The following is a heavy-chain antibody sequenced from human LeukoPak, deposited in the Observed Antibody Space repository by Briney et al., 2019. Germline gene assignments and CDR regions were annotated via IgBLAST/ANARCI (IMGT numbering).Heavy chain of an antibody. CDR2: INHSGST. Sequence: SETLSLTCAVYGGSFSGYYWSWIRQPPGKGLEWIGEINHSGSTNYNPSLKSRVTISVDTSKNQFSLKLSSVTAADTAVYYCARRRGKQSEFDYWGQGTLVTVSS. J-gene: IGHJ4*02. V-gene: IGHV4-34*01. CDR1: GGSFSGYY. CDR3: ARRRGKQSEFDY. D-gene: IGHD3-16*01.